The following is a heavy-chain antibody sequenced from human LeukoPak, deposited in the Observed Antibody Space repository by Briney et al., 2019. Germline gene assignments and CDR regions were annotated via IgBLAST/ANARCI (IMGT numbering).Heavy chain of an antibody. CDR1: VGSFSGYY. CDR3: ARLSVVGATTFDY. J-gene: IGHJ4*02. CDR2: LNHSGST. D-gene: IGHD1-26*01. Sequence: SETLSLTCAVYVGSFSGYYWSWIRQPPGKGLEWIGELNHSGSTNYNPSLKSRVTISVDTSKNQFSLKLSSVTAAGTAVYYCARLSVVGATTFDYWGQGTLVTVSS. V-gene: IGHV4-34*01.